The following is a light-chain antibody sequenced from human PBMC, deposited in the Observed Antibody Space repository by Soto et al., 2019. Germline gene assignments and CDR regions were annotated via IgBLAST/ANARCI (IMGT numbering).Light chain of an antibody. V-gene: IGKV4-1*01. Sequence: DIVMTQSPDSLAVSLGERATINCKSSQSVLYNSNNKNYLAWYQQKPGQPPKLLIYWASTRESGVPDRFSGSGSGTDFTLTISSLQAEDGAGYYCQQYYSTRTFGQGTKVDIK. CDR2: WAS. CDR3: QQYYSTRT. J-gene: IGKJ1*01. CDR1: QSVLYNSNNKNY.